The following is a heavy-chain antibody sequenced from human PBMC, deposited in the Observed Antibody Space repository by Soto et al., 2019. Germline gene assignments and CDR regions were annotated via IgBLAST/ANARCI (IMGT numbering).Heavy chain of an antibody. Sequence: GESLKISCKTSGYVFPSFWIAWVRQVPGKGLEWMGSIYPDDSDTRYSPSFRGQVTFSAATSVNTAYLQWTSLKASDSAIYYCARAPSLSGYYNPFDHWGHGTQVTVSS. CDR1: GYVFPSFW. J-gene: IGHJ4*01. V-gene: IGHV5-51*01. CDR2: IYPDDSDT. CDR3: ARAPSLSGYYNPFDH. D-gene: IGHD3-9*01.